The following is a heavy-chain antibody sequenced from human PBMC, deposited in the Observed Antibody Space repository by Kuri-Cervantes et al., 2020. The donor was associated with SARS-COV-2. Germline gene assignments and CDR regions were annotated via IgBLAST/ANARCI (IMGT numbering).Heavy chain of an antibody. J-gene: IGHJ4*02. Sequence: SETLSLTCTVSGGSISSGDYYWSWIRQPPGKGLEWIGSIYHSGSTYYNPSLKSRVTISVDTSKNQFSLKLSSVTAADTAVYYCARDVGGSSIAASFDYWGQGTLVTVSS. V-gene: IGHV4-39*07. CDR3: ARDVGGSSIAASFDY. D-gene: IGHD6-6*01. CDR1: GGSISSGDYY. CDR2: IYHSGST.